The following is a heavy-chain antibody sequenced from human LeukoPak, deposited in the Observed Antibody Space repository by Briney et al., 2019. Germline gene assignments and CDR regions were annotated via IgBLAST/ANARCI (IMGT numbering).Heavy chain of an antibody. V-gene: IGHV3-30-3*01. CDR1: GFTFSSYA. J-gene: IGHJ4*02. D-gene: IGHD2-21*02. Sequence: PGGSLRLSCAASGFTFSSYAMHWVRQAPGKGLEWVAVISYDGSNKYYADSVKGRFTISRDNSKNTLYLQMNSLRAEDTAVYYCAKAGCGGDCYSPDYFDYWGQGTLVTVSS. CDR3: AKAGCGGDCYSPDYFDY. CDR2: ISYDGSNK.